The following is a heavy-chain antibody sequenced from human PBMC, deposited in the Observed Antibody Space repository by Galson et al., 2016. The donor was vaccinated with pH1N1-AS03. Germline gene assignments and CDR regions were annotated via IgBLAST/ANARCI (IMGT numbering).Heavy chain of an antibody. J-gene: IGHJ3*02. CDR1: GGTFNTYA. CDR2: IIPMLNIP. V-gene: IGHV1-69*04. Sequence: SCKASGGTFNTYAISWVRQAPGQGLEWMGRIIPMLNIPDYAQKFQARVTITADKSTNTAYMELTNLRSDDTALYYCAKGYSATPSGTFDIWGQGTMVTVSS. CDR3: AKGYSATPSGTFDI. D-gene: IGHD2-15*01.